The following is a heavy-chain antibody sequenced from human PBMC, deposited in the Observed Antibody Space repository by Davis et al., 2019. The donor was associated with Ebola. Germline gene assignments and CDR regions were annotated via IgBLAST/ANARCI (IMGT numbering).Heavy chain of an antibody. CDR2: INSDGSST. Sequence: GESLKISCAASGFIFSSYGTHWVRQAPGKGLVWVSRINSDGSSTSYADSVKGRFTISRDNAKNTLYLQMNSLRAEDTAVYYCARDSYDFWSGYGVGYWGQGTLVTVSS. CDR1: GFIFSSYG. CDR3: ARDSYDFWSGYGVGY. V-gene: IGHV3-74*01. D-gene: IGHD3-3*01. J-gene: IGHJ4*02.